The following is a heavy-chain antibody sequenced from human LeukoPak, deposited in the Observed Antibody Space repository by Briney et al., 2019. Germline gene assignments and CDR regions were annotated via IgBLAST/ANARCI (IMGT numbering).Heavy chain of an antibody. D-gene: IGHD2-15*01. CDR1: GGSISSGGYS. Sequence: SETLSLTCAVSGGSISSGGYSWTWIRQPPGKGLEWIGYIHHTGSTYYNPSLKSRVTISLDRSKNHFSLKLSSVTAADTAVYYCARAQGYCSGGNCYPSYFDYWGLGTLVTVSS. V-gene: IGHV4-30-2*01. CDR3: ARAQGYCSGGNCYPSYFDY. J-gene: IGHJ4*02. CDR2: IHHTGST.